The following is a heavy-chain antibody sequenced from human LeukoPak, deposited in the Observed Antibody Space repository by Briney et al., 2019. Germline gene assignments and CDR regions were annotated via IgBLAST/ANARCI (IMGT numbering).Heavy chain of an antibody. CDR3: ARRRGYGEDY. V-gene: IGHV4-59*12. J-gene: IGHJ4*02. CDR2: IYYSGST. D-gene: IGHD5-12*01. Sequence: PSETLSLTCTVSGGSISSYYWSWIRQPPGKGLEWIGYIYYSGSTNYNPSLKSRVTISVDTSKNQFSLKLSSVTAADTAVYYCARRRGYGEDYWGQGTLVTVSS. CDR1: GGSISSYY.